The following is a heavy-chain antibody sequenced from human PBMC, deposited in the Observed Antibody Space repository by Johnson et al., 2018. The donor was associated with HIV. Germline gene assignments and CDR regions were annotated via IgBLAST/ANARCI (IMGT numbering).Heavy chain of an antibody. J-gene: IGHJ3*02. V-gene: IGHV3-74*02. CDR3: ARGGEGELPDAFDI. D-gene: IGHD1-26*01. Sequence: VQLVESGGGLVQPGGSLRLSCAASGFTFSSYWMHWVRQAPGKGLVWVSRINRDGSSTSYADSVKGRFTISRDNAKNTLYLQMNSLRAEDTAVYYCARGGEGELPDAFDIWGQGTMVTVSS. CDR2: INRDGSST. CDR1: GFTFSSYW.